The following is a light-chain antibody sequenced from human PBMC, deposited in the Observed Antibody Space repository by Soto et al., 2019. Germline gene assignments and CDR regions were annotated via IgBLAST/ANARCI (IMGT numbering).Light chain of an antibody. V-gene: IGKV3-15*01. CDR3: QQYKNWPPIT. CDR1: QSIRNN. Sequence: EIVMTQSPATLSVSPGERATLSCRASQSIRNNLAWYQQKLGQAPRLLIYSASIRATGIPARFSGSGSGTEFTLTISSLQSEDFAVYYCQQYKNWPPITFGCGPKVEIK. J-gene: IGKJ4*01. CDR2: SAS.